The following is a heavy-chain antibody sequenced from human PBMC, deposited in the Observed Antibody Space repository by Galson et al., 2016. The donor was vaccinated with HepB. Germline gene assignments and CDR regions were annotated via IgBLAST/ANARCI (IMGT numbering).Heavy chain of an antibody. D-gene: IGHD6-13*01. CDR2: ISGSPVTT. J-gene: IGHJ4*02. CDR3: TKDRGGGSSWYLGYS. Sequence: SLRLSCAASGFSFSSYVMSWVRQSPGKGLEWVSGISGSPVTTYYADSVRGRFTISRDDPKKMLYLQMNSLTVEDAALYYCTKDRGGGSSWYLGYSWGQGTLVTVSS. V-gene: IGHV3-23*01. CDR1: GFSFSSYV.